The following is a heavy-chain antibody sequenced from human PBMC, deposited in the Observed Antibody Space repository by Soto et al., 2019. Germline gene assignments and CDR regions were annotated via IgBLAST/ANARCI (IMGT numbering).Heavy chain of an antibody. V-gene: IGHV4-39*01. D-gene: IGHD6-19*01. CDR2: IYYSGST. J-gene: IGHJ1*01. CDR1: GGSISSSGYY. CDR3: ARHGVAVAHGGYFQH. Sequence: PSETLSLTCTFSGGSISSSGYYWGWIRQPPGKGLEWIGSIYYSGSTYYNPSLKGRVTISVDTSKDHFSLKLSSVTAADTAVYYCARHGVAVAHGGYFQHWGQGTLVTVS.